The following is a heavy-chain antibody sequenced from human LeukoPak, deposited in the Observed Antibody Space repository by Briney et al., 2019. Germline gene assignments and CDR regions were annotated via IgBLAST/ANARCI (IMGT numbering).Heavy chain of an antibody. CDR2: MNPNSDNT. J-gene: IGHJ4*02. V-gene: IGHV1-8*01. CDR3: ARGSNTYYYDSSGYTAGY. Sequence: ASVKVSCKASGYTFTSYDINWVRQATGQGLEWMGWMNPNSDNTGYAQKFQGRVTMTRNTSISTAYMELSSLRSEDTAVYYCARGSNTYYYDSSGYTAGYWGQGTLVTVSS. CDR1: GYTFTSYD. D-gene: IGHD3-22*01.